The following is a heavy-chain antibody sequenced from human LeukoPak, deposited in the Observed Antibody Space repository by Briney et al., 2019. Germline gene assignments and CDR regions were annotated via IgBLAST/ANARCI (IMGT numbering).Heavy chain of an antibody. D-gene: IGHD2-2*01. J-gene: IGHJ5*02. CDR2: IYHSGST. V-gene: IGHV4-4*02. Sequence: PSGTLSLTCAVSGGSISSSNWWSWVRQPPGKGLKWIGEIYHSGSTNYNPSLKSRATISVDKSKNQFSLKRSSVTAADTAVYYCARRGRIVPAAWFDPWGQGTLVTVSS. CDR1: GGSISSSNW. CDR3: ARRGRIVPAAWFDP.